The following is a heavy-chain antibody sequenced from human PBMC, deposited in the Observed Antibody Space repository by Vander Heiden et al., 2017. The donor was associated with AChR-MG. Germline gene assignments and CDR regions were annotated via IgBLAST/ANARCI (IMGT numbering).Heavy chain of an antibody. CDR3: AREIPGRSFDI. CDR2: IHQRGSEK. Sequence: EVQLVESGGGLVPPGGSLRLSCAASGFTFSNYYMSWVRQAPGKGLEWVANIHQRGSEKYYVDSVKGRFTISRDNAKKSLYLQMNSLRAEDTGVYYCAREIPGRSFDIWGQGTLVTVSS. CDR1: GFTFSNYY. J-gene: IGHJ3*02. D-gene: IGHD3-10*01. V-gene: IGHV3-7*01.